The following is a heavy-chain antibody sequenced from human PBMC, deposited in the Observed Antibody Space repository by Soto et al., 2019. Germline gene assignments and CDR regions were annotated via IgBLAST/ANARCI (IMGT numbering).Heavy chain of an antibody. CDR2: ISYDGSNK. Sequence: QVQLVESGGAVVQPGRSLRLSCAASGFSLTSYGMHLVRQAPGKGLEWVAVISYDGSNKYYADSVKGRFTISRDNSMNTLFLQMSSLRADDTAVYYCAKAIAVAGLHYFNSWGQGTLVTVSS. V-gene: IGHV3-30*18. J-gene: IGHJ4*02. D-gene: IGHD6-19*01. CDR1: GFSLTSYG. CDR3: AKAIAVAGLHYFNS.